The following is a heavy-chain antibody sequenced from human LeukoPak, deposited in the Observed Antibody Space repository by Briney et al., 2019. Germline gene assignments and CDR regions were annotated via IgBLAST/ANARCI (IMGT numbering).Heavy chain of an antibody. J-gene: IGHJ5*02. D-gene: IGHD2-2*01. Sequence: SETLSLTCTVSGGSITSNYWSWIRQPAGKGLEWIGHIYPTGSTNYNPSLKSRVTTSVDTSKNQFSLKLTSVTAADTAVYYCAKDPSGTRGWFDPWGQGTLVTVSS. CDR1: GGSITSNY. CDR2: IYPTGST. V-gene: IGHV4-4*07. CDR3: AKDPSGTRGWFDP.